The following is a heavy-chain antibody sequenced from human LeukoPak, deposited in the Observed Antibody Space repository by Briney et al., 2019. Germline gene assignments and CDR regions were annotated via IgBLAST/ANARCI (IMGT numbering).Heavy chain of an antibody. D-gene: IGHD4-17*01. CDR2: INSDGSST. CDR1: GFTFSSYW. J-gene: IGHJ1*01. CDR3: ARDRGYGDYEYFQH. V-gene: IGHV3-74*01. Sequence: PGGSLRLSCAASGFTFSSYWMYWVRQAPGKGLVWVSRINSDGSSTSYADSVKGRFTISRDNAKNTLYLQMNSLRAEDTAVYYCARDRGYGDYEYFQHWGQGTLVTVSS.